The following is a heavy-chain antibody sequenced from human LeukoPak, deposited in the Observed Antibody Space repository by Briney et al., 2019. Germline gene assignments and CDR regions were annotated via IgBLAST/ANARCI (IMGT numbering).Heavy chain of an antibody. CDR1: GFTFSDYY. CDR3: AKDLRGVGAKKTEGDAFDI. Sequence: TGGSLRLSCAASGFTFSDYYMSWIRQAPGKGLEWVSYISSSGSTIYYADSVKGRFTISRDNAKNSLYLQMNSLRAEDTAVYYCAKDLRGVGAKKTEGDAFDIWGQGTMVTVSS. J-gene: IGHJ3*02. V-gene: IGHV3-11*01. CDR2: ISSSGSTI. D-gene: IGHD1-26*01.